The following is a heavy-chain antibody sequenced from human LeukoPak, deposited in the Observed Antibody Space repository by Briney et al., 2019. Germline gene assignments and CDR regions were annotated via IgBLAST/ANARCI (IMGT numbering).Heavy chain of an antibody. CDR3: ARVGAARVYNWFDP. CDR1: GGSISSSSYY. V-gene: IGHV4-39*07. CDR2: IYYSGST. J-gene: IGHJ5*02. D-gene: IGHD6-6*01. Sequence: SETLSPTCTVSGGSISSSSYYWGWIRQPPGKGLEWIGSIYYSGSTYYNPSLKSRVTISVDTSKDQFSLKLSSVTAADTAVYYCARVGAARVYNWFDPWGQGTLVTVSS.